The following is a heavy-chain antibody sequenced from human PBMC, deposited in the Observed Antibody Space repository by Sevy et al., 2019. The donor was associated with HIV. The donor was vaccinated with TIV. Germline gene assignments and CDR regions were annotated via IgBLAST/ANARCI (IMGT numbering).Heavy chain of an antibody. V-gene: IGHV3-13*01. Sequence: GGSLRLSCAASGFTFSSYDMHWVHQATGKGLEWVSAIGTAGDTYYPGSVKGRFTISRENAKNSLYLQMNSLRAGDTAVYYCARGFGYIKGVFDYWGQGTLVTVSS. J-gene: IGHJ4*02. CDR1: GFTFSSYD. CDR3: ARGFGYIKGVFDY. D-gene: IGHD5-18*01. CDR2: IGTAGDT.